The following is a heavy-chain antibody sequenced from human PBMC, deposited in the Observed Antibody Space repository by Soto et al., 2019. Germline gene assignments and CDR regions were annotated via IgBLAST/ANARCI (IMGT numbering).Heavy chain of an antibody. J-gene: IGHJ4*02. Sequence: ETLSLTCTVSDVSISSSLYYWGWVRQPPGKGLEWIGSIYYSGSTYYNPSPKSRVTVSGDTSKNQFSLKLSSVTAADTAVYYCATTVTTILYFDYWGQGILVTVSS. D-gene: IGHD4-17*01. CDR3: ATTVTTILYFDY. V-gene: IGHV4-39*01. CDR2: IYYSGST. CDR1: DVSISSSLYY.